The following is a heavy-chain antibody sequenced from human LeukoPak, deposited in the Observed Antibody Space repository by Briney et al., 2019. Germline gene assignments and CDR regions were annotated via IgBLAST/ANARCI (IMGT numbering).Heavy chain of an antibody. J-gene: IGHJ6*03. D-gene: IGHD4-17*01. V-gene: IGHV4-39*07. Sequence: SETLSLTCTVSGGSISSSSYFWGWVRQPPGKGLEWLGSLSYSGSTYYNPSLKSRVTISVDTSKNQFFLKLSSVTAADTAVYYCARAAWTYGDYGYYYYYYMDVWGKGTTVTVSS. CDR1: GGSISSSSYF. CDR2: LSYSGST. CDR3: ARAAWTYGDYGYYYYYYMDV.